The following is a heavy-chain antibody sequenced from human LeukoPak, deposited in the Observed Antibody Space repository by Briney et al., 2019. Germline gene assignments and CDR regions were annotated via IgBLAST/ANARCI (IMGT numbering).Heavy chain of an antibody. J-gene: IGHJ4*02. CDR1: GGSISSSSYY. V-gene: IGHV4-39*01. CDR2: IYYSGST. Sequence: PSETLSLTCTVSGGSISSSSYYWGWIRQPPGKGLEWIGSIYYSGSTYYNPSLKSRVTISVDTSKNQFSLKLSSVTAADTAVYYCASQDLGDGYNPGYYFDYWGQGTLVTVSS. D-gene: IGHD5-12*01. CDR3: ASQDLGDGYNPGYYFDY.